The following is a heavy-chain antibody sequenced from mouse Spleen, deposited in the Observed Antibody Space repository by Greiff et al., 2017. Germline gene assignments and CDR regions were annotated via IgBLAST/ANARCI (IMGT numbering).Heavy chain of an antibody. J-gene: IGHJ3*01. CDR2: INPYNGDT. Sequence: VQLQQSGPELVKPGDSVKISCKASGYSFTGYFMNWVMQSHGKSLEWIGRINPYNGDTFYNQKFKGKATLTVDKSSSTAHMELRSLTSEDSAVYYCARDYGSSPWFAYWGQGTLVTVSA. V-gene: IGHV1-20*01. CDR3: ARDYGSSPWFAY. CDR1: GYSFTGYF. D-gene: IGHD1-1*01.